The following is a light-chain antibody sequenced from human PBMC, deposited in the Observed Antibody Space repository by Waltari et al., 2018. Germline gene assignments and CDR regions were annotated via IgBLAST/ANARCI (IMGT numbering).Light chain of an antibody. V-gene: IGLV2-11*01. CDR2: DVS. CDR3: CSYAGNWV. Sequence: VSWYQQHPGKAPKLMSYDVSRRPSGVPYRFSGSKSGNTASLTISGLQAEDEADYYCCSYAGNWVFGGGTKLTVL. J-gene: IGLJ3*02.